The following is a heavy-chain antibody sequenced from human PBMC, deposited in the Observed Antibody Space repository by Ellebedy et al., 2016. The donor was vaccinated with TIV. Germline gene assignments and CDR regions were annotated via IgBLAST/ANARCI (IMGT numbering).Heavy chain of an antibody. V-gene: IGHV4-59*01. CDR1: GGSINNYY. D-gene: IGHD1-1*01. CDR2: IFHSGRT. J-gene: IGHJ4*02. Sequence: SETLSLTCTVSGGSINNYYWTWIRQPLGKRLEWIAYIFHSGRTKYAPSLQSRVTILIDTSKSEFSLKMRSVTAADTAVYYCAREVPRSTTYIDYWGQGILVTVSS. CDR3: AREVPRSTTYIDY.